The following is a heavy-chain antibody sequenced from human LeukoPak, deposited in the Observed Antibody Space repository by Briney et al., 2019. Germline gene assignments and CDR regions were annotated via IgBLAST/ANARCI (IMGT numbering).Heavy chain of an antibody. CDR2: ISSSSSYI. Sequence: PGGSLRLSCAASGFTFSSYSMNWVRQAPGKGLEWVSSISSSSSYIYYADSVKGRFTISRDNAKNSLYLQMNSLRAEDTAVYYCASRGDHAANDSDYWGQGTLVTVSS. J-gene: IGHJ4*02. CDR1: GFTFSSYS. D-gene: IGHD1-1*01. V-gene: IGHV3-21*01. CDR3: ASRGDHAANDSDY.